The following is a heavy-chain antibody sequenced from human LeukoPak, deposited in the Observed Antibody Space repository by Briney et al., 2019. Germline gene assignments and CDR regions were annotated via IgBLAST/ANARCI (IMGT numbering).Heavy chain of an antibody. J-gene: IGHJ5*02. CDR3: ARMAAGIIDP. D-gene: IGHD6-19*01. V-gene: IGHV6-1*01. CDR1: GDSVSSNSVT. Sequence: SQTLSLTCAISGDSVSSNSVTWIRVRQSPSRGLEWLGRTYYRSKWYSEYGPSVQGRVTISPDTSKNQFSLQLNSVTPEDTAVYYCARMAAGIIDPWGQGNLITVSS. CDR2: TYYRSKWYS.